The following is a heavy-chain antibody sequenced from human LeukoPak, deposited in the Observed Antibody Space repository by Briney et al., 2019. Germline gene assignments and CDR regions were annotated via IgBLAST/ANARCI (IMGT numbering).Heavy chain of an antibody. CDR3: AKVDSIAVAGTLDY. D-gene: IGHD6-19*01. CDR1: GFTFSSYA. Sequence: SGGSLRLSCAASGFTFSSYAMSWVRQAPGKGLEWVSAISGSGGSTYYADSVKGRFTISRDNSKNTLYLQMNSLRAKDTAVYYCAKVDSIAVAGTLDYWGQGTLVTVSS. V-gene: IGHV3-23*01. CDR2: ISGSGGST. J-gene: IGHJ4*02.